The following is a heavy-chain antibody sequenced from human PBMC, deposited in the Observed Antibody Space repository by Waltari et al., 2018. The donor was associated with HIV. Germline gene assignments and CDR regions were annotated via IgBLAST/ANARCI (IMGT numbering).Heavy chain of an antibody. D-gene: IGHD3-10*01. CDR2: INPNSGGT. Sequence: QVQLVQSGAEVKKPGASVKVSCKASGYTFTGYYMHWARQAPGQGLEWMGWINPNSGGTNDAQKFQGRVTMTRDTSISTAYRELSRLRSDDTAVYYCARGPPYYYGLGSPGGGWFDPWGQGTLVTVSS. CDR1: GYTFTGYY. CDR3: ARGPPYYYGLGSPGGGWFDP. J-gene: IGHJ5*02. V-gene: IGHV1-2*02.